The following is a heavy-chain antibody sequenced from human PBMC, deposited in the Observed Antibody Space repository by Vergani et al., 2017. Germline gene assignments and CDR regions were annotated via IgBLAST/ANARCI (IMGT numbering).Heavy chain of an antibody. CDR3: ARDGVATAMGAPLDF. Sequence: QVQLVQSGAEVKKPGASVNVSCNTSGYTFTSYGISWVRQAPGQGLEWMGWISGYNGDTHYAQKFQGRVTTTTDTSTSTAYMELRSLRSDDTAVYYCARDGVATAMGAPLDFWGQGTLVTVSS. V-gene: IGHV1-18*01. CDR2: ISGYNGDT. J-gene: IGHJ4*02. D-gene: IGHD5-18*01. CDR1: GYTFTSYG.